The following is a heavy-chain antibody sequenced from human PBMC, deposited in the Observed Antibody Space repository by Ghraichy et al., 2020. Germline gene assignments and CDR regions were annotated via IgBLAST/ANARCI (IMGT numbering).Heavy chain of an antibody. D-gene: IGHD2-21*01. Sequence: ASVKVSCKTSEYILSTLSINWVRQAAGQVPEWLGFVVGKSWITLLAQKFQGRVSLTRDISLTTAYMELSDLTSDDTPVYYCETSVTAMWFRSWGRGTLVRVSP. J-gene: IGHJ1*01. CDR2: VVGKSWIT. CDR3: ETSVTAMWFRS. V-gene: IGHV1-8*01. CDR1: EYILSTLS.